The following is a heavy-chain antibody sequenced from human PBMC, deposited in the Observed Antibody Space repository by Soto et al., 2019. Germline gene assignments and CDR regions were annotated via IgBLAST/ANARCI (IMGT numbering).Heavy chain of an antibody. J-gene: IGHJ5*01. CDR3: AKSYFFSWYDS. D-gene: IGHD3-10*01. CDR2: VSSSADAT. Sequence: EVQLLESGGGLVQPGGSLRLSCAASGFIFSSYDMAWVRQAPGKGLEWVSTVSSSADATQYADSVKGRFTISRDNSKNTLYLEMNNLGDGDTATYYCAKSYFFSWYDSWGQGTLVTVSS. V-gene: IGHV3-23*01. CDR1: GFIFSSYD.